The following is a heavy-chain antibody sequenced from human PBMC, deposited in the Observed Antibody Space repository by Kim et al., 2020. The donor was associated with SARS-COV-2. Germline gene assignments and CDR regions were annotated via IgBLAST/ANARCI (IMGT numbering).Heavy chain of an antibody. CDR2: ISGSGGST. CDR1: GFTFSSYA. J-gene: IGHJ5*02. CDR3: AKLAGLTVVRGTGFDP. V-gene: IGHV3-23*01. Sequence: GGSLRLSCAASGFTFSSYAMSWVRQAPGKGLEWVSAISGSGGSTYLADSVKGRFTISRDNSRNTLYLQMHSLRAEDTAIYYCAKLAGLTVVRGTGFDPWGQGTLVTVSS. D-gene: IGHD3-10*01.